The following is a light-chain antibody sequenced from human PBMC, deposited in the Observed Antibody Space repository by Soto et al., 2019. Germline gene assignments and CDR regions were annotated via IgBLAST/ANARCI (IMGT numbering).Light chain of an antibody. J-gene: IGLJ2*01. CDR3: SSYAGTSTFVV. Sequence: QSALTQPRSVSGSPGQSVTISCTGTSSDVGGYNYVSWYQQHPGRAPKVMIYDVTKRPSGVPDRFSGSKSGNTASLTISGLQAEDEADYYCSSYAGTSTFVVFGGGTKLTVL. V-gene: IGLV2-11*01. CDR1: SSDVGGYNY. CDR2: DVT.